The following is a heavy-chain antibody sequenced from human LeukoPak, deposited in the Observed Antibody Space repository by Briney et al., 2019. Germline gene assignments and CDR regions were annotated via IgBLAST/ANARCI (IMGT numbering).Heavy chain of an antibody. CDR1: GYTFTSYG. Sequence: ASVKVSCKASGYTFTSYGISWVRQAPGQGLEWMGWISAYNGNTNYAQKLQGRVTMTTDTPTSTAYMELRSLRSDDTAVYYCARDLYYDSSGRGGYWGQGTLVTVSS. V-gene: IGHV1-18*01. D-gene: IGHD3-22*01. CDR3: ARDLYYDSSGRGGY. CDR2: ISAYNGNT. J-gene: IGHJ4*02.